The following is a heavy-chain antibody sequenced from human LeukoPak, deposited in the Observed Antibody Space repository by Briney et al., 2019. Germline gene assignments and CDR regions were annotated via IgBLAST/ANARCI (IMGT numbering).Heavy chain of an antibody. CDR1: GFTFSTYA. D-gene: IGHD6-19*01. Sequence: PGGSLRLSCAASGFTFSTYAMSWVRQIPGKGLEWVGRIKTKTDGETPTYAAPVKGRFTISRDDSKNTLYLQMNNLRSDDTAVYYCTRNSGWYGLSWGQGTLVTVSS. CDR2: IKTKTDGETP. J-gene: IGHJ1*01. V-gene: IGHV3-15*01. CDR3: TRNSGWYGLS.